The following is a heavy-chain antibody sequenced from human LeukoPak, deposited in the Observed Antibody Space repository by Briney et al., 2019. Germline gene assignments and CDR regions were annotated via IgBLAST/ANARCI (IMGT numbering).Heavy chain of an antibody. CDR1: GITLSSFW. J-gene: IGHJ4*02. Sequence: GGSLRLSCAASGITLSSFWMSWVRQAPGKGLEWVANINRDGSVIYYVDSVKGRFTVSRDNAKNSLYLQTNSLRVEDTAVYYCARLWGDATIFDLWGQGTRVTVSS. CDR2: INRDGSVI. CDR3: ARLWGDATIFDL. D-gene: IGHD5-12*01. V-gene: IGHV3-7*01.